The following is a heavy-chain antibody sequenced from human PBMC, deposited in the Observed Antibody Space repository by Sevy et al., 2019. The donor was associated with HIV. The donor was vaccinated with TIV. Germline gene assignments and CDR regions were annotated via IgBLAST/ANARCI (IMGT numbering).Heavy chain of an antibody. D-gene: IGHD3-10*01. Sequence: ASVKVSCKASGYTFTSYGISWVRQARGQGREWMGWISAYNGNTNYAQKLQGRFTKTTDTSRSTAYMELRSLRSDDTAVYYCARDLQTMVRGVILYYYGMDVWGQGTTVTVSS. CDR3: ARDLQTMVRGVILYYYGMDV. CDR1: GYTFTSYG. CDR2: ISAYNGNT. J-gene: IGHJ6*02. V-gene: IGHV1-18*01.